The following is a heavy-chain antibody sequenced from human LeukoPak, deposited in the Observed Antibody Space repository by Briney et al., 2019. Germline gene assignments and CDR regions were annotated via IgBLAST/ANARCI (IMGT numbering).Heavy chain of an antibody. D-gene: IGHD6-19*01. J-gene: IGHJ4*02. CDR2: INPSGGST. CDR3: ARVIAVAGSSGY. Sequence: ASVKVSCKASVYTFTSYYMHWVRQAPGQGLEWMGIINPSGGSTSYAQKFQGRVTMTRDTSTSTVYMELSSLRSEDTAVYYCARVIAVAGSSGYWGQGTLVTVSS. V-gene: IGHV1-46*01. CDR1: VYTFTSYY.